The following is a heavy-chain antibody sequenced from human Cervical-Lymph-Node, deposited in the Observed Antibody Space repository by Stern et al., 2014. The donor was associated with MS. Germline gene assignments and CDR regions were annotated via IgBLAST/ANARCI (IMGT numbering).Heavy chain of an antibody. D-gene: IGHD4-17*01. CDR2: IDPSDLDT. CDR1: GYSFTTYW. V-gene: IGHV5-51*01. CDR3: ARRRYNYGDYATFDV. J-gene: IGHJ4*02. Sequence: VQLVQSGAEVKKPGESLKIACKGYGYSFTTYWIGWVRQTFGKGPDYIGMIDPSDLDTGYSPSFQGQVTISVDKASSTASLQWSSLKASDTAIYYCARRRYNYGDYATFDVWGQGTQVIVSS.